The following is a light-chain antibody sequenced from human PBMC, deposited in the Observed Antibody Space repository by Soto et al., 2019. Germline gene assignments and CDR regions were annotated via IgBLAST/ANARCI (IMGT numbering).Light chain of an antibody. CDR3: QQRNNWPT. J-gene: IGKJ3*01. CDR2: DAS. CDR1: QRVTRN. Sequence: EIVLTQSPATLSLSPGERATLSCRASQRVTRNLAWYQQKPGQAPRLLIYDASNRATGNPARFSGSGSGTDFTLTISSLEPEDFAVYYCQQRNNWPTFGPWTKVDIK. V-gene: IGKV3-11*01.